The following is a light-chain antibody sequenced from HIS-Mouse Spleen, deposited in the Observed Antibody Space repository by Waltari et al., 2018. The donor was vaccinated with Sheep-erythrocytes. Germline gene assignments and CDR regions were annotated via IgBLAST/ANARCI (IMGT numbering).Light chain of an antibody. CDR3: SSYAGSNNWV. J-gene: IGLJ3*02. Sequence: QSALTQPPSASGSPGQSVTISCTGTSSDVGGYNYVSRYQQHHGKSPKLMIYEVSTRPSGVPDRFSGSKSGNTASLTVSGLQAEDEADYYCSSYAGSNNWVFGGGTKLTVL. V-gene: IGLV2-8*01. CDR1: SSDVGGYNY. CDR2: EVS.